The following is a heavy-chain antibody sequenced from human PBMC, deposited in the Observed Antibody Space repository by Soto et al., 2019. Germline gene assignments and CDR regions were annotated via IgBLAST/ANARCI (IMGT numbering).Heavy chain of an antibody. CDR2: ISAYNGNT. Sequence: ASVKVSCKASGYTFTSYGISWVRQAPGQGLEWMGWISAYNGNTNCAQKLQGRVTMTTDTSTSTAYMELRSLRSDDTAVYYCARVPRYYDILTGYYPQYYFDYWGQGTLVTVSS. V-gene: IGHV1-18*04. J-gene: IGHJ4*02. CDR1: GYTFTSYG. D-gene: IGHD3-9*01. CDR3: ARVPRYYDILTGYYPQYYFDY.